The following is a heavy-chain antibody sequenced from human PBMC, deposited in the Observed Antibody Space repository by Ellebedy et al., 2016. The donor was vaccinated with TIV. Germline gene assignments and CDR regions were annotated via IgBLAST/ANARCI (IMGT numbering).Heavy chain of an antibody. J-gene: IGHJ6*02. Sequence: MPSETLSLTCTVSGASISSYYWTWIRQPPGKGLEWIGSNYSSGTTKYNPSLKSRLTISVDTSKNQFSLKLSSVTAADTAVYYCARDMTTSFYYYYGMDVWGRGTTVTVSS. CDR2: NYSSGTT. V-gene: IGHV4-59*01. CDR3: ARDMTTSFYYYYGMDV. D-gene: IGHD1-1*01. CDR1: GASISSYY.